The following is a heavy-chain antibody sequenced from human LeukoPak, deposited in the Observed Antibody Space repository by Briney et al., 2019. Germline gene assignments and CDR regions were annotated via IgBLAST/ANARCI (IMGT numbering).Heavy chain of an antibody. CDR3: ARARAAVGTPFDK. J-gene: IGHJ4*02. CDR1: GTFISGYY. CDR2: IYTSDST. Sequence: PSETLSLTXSISGTFISGYYWNWIRHPAGKGLEWIGRIYTSDSTYFNPSLKSRVTMSLDTSKNQFSLKLRSVTAADTAVYFCARARAAVGTPFDKWGQGILVTVSS. D-gene: IGHD6-13*01. V-gene: IGHV4-4*07.